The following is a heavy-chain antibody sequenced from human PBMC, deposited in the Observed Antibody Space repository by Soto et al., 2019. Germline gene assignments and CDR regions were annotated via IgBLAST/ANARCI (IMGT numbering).Heavy chain of an antibody. CDR2: IYYSGST. CDR1: GVSISSSSYY. Sequence: SETLSLTCTFSGVSISSSSYYWGWIRQPPGKGLEWIGSIYYSGSTYYNPSLKSRVTISVDTSKNQFSLKLSSVTAADTAVYYCARQRQRVTMIVVANDAFDIWGQGTMVT. V-gene: IGHV4-39*01. J-gene: IGHJ3*02. D-gene: IGHD3-22*01. CDR3: ARQRQRVTMIVVANDAFDI.